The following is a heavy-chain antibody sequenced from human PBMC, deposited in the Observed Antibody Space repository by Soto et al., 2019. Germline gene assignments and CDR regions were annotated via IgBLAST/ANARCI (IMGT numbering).Heavy chain of an antibody. CDR3: ARVEAVAGLYNYHGLDV. CDR2: IVPIFGTT. D-gene: IGHD6-19*01. J-gene: IGHJ6*02. Sequence: QVQLVQSGAEVKKPGSSVKVSCKVSGGTFSNYAIDWVRLAPGHGLEWMGGIVPIFGTTYYTQKFQGRATIIADDSTTTAYLEMSSLRSEDTAIYYCARVEAVAGLYNYHGLDVWGQRTAVTVSS. CDR1: GGTFSNYA. V-gene: IGHV1-69*12.